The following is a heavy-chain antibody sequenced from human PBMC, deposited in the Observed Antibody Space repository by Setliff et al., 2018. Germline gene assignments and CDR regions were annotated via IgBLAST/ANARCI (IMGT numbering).Heavy chain of an antibody. D-gene: IGHD2-2*01. CDR2: INTSGST. V-gene: IGHV4-61*09. CDR3: AREAFVVVPAALHYYYGMDV. Sequence: SETLSLTCTVSGGSISSGSYYWSWIRQPAGKGLEWIGHINTSGSTNYNPSLKSRVTISVDTSKNQFSLKLSSVTAADTAVYYCAREAFVVVPAALHYYYGMDVWGQGTTVTVSS. J-gene: IGHJ6*02. CDR1: GGSISSGSYY.